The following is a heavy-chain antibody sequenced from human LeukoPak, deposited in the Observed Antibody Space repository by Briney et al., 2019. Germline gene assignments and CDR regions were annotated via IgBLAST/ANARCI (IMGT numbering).Heavy chain of an antibody. CDR1: GFTFSSYA. J-gene: IGHJ4*02. CDR2: ISGSGGST. Sequence: PGGSLRLSCAASGFTFSSYAMSWVRQAPGKGLEWVSAISGSGGSTYYADSVKDRFTISRDNSKNTLYLQMNSLRAEDTAVYYCAKFPGIAVAGTLFDYWGQGTLVTVSS. V-gene: IGHV3-23*01. D-gene: IGHD6-19*01. CDR3: AKFPGIAVAGTLFDY.